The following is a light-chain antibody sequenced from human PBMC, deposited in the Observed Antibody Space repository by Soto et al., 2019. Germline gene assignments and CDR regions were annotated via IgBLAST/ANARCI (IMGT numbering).Light chain of an antibody. CDR2: QTS. CDR1: QYINTR. CDR3: QQRSNWPQT. Sequence: EIVMTQSPATLSVSPGERATLSCRASQYINTRLAWYQHRPGQAPRLLIYQTSIRAAGIPARFSASGSGTDFTLTISSLEPEDFAVYYCQQRSNWPQTFGQGTKVDIK. V-gene: IGKV3-11*01. J-gene: IGKJ1*01.